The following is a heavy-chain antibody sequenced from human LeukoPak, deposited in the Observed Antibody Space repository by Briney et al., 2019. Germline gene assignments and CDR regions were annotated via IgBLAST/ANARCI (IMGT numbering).Heavy chain of an antibody. CDR3: AKGKRPRLRGSPVDY. CDR1: GFTFSSYA. J-gene: IGHJ4*02. CDR2: ISGSGGST. V-gene: IGHV3-23*01. Sequence: GGSLRLSRAASGFTFSSYAMSWVRQAPGKGLEWVLAISGSGGSTYYADSVKGRFTISRDNSKNTLYLQMNSLRAEDTAVCYCAKGKRPRLRGSPVDYWGQGTLVTVSS. D-gene: IGHD6-6*01.